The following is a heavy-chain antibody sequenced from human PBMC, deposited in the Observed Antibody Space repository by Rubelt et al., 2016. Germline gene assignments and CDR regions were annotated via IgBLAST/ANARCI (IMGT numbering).Heavy chain of an antibody. V-gene: IGHV3-71*02. D-gene: IGHD6-6*01. J-gene: IGHJ5*01. Sequence: EVQLVESGGGLVQPGGSLRLSCAASGFTFSSCAMSWVRQDPGKGLEWVGFIRSTAYGGTTEYAASVKGRFTISRDDSKSIAYLQMNSLRVEDTGVYYCARDRVAVRGCFDSWGQGTLVTVSS. CDR2: IRSTAYGGTT. CDR3: ARDRVAVRGCFDS. CDR1: GFTFSSCA.